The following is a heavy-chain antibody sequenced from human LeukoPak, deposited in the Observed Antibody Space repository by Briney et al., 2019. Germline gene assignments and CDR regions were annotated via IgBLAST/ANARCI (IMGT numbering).Heavy chain of an antibody. Sequence: ASVKVSCKASGYTFTSYDINWVRQATGQGLEWMGWMNPNSGDTGYAQKFQGRVTMIRNTSISTAYMELSSLRSEDTAVYHCAREEDRSGDWGQGTLVTVSS. V-gene: IGHV1-8*01. D-gene: IGHD3-22*01. CDR2: MNPNSGDT. J-gene: IGHJ4*02. CDR1: GYTFTSYD. CDR3: AREEDRSGD.